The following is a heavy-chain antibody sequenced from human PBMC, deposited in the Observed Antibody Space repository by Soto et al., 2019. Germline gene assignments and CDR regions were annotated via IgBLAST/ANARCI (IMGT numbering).Heavy chain of an antibody. Sequence: SGPTLVNPTHTLTLICTFSGFSFTTAGVAVGWIRQTPGGALEWLTLIYYNDDRRFSPSLKTRLTITGDTSKNQVVLSLTNVDPGDTATYFCAHSDGGYEIIYFDFWGQGIPVTVSS. CDR1: GFSFTTAGVA. D-gene: IGHD5-12*01. CDR2: IYYNDDR. CDR3: AHSDGGYEIIYFDF. J-gene: IGHJ4*02. V-gene: IGHV2-5*01.